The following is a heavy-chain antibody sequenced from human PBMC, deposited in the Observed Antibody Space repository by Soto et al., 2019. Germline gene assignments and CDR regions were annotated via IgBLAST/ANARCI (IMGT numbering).Heavy chain of an antibody. D-gene: IGHD3-22*01. CDR2: IYYSGST. CDR1: GGSISSGGYY. Sequence: SETLSLTCAVSGGSISSGGYYWGWIRQPPGKGLEWIGSIYYSGSTYYNPSLKSRVTISVDTSKNQFSLKLSSVTAADTAVYYCARTVDSSGTNWFDPWGQGTLVTVSS. V-gene: IGHV4-39*01. CDR3: ARTVDSSGTNWFDP. J-gene: IGHJ5*02.